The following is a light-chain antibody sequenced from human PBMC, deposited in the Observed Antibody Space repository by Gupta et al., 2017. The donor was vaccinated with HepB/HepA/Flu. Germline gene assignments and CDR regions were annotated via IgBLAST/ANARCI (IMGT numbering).Light chain of an antibody. V-gene: IGKV3-15*01. CDR2: GAA. Sequence: EIVMTQSPATLSVSPGERVSLSCRASQSVSANLAWYQQKPGQAPRLLIYGAATRATGISVRFSGSGSGTDFTLTISSLQSEDSAIYYCQQYNNWPRAFGQGTKVEIK. CDR1: QSVSAN. CDR3: QQYNNWPRA. J-gene: IGKJ1*01.